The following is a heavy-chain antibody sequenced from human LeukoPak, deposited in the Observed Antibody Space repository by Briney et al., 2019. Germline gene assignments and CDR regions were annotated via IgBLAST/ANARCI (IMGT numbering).Heavy chain of an antibody. CDR2: VIPVFGTT. D-gene: IGHD1-26*01. CDR1: GGIFRNYA. Sequence: ASVKVSCKASGGIFRNYAISWARLAPGQGLEWMGRVIPVFGTTNYAQKFQGRVKITTDESASTVYMELSSLRSEDTAMYYCAKAWEMRTIGAFDVWGQGTMVIVSS. V-gene: IGHV1-69*05. CDR3: AKAWEMRTIGAFDV. J-gene: IGHJ3*01.